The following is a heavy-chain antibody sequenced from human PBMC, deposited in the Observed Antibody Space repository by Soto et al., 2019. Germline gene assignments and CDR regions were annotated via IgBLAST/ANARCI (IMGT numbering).Heavy chain of an antibody. Sequence: EVQLVESGGGLVQPGGSLRLSCVASGFIFSSYSMNWVRQAPGKGLEWVSYIDNSSSIKYYADSVKGRFTISRDNAKNSLYPQVNSLRDEDTAMYYCARDLARPAWFDPWGQGTLVTVSS. CDR3: ARDLARPAWFDP. D-gene: IGHD6-6*01. CDR1: GFIFSSYS. J-gene: IGHJ5*02. CDR2: IDNSSSIK. V-gene: IGHV3-48*02.